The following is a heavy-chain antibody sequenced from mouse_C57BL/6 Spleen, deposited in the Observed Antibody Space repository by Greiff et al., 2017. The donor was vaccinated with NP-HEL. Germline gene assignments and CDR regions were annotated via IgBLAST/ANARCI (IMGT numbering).Heavy chain of an antibody. J-gene: IGHJ3*01. Sequence: VQPPQSGAELVEPGASVKLSCQASGYTFTSYWMQGVKQKPGQGLEGDGEIGPSCTHTNYKQKFKGKATLTVEKSSSTAYMQLSSLTSEDSAVDYCARDYGSSRAYWGQRTLVTVSA. CDR1: GYTFTSYW. CDR2: IGPSCTHT. CDR3: ARDYGSSRAY. V-gene: IGHV1-50*01. D-gene: IGHD1-1*01.